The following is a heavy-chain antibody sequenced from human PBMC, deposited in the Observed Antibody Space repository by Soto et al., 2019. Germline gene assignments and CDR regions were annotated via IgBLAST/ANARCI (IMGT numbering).Heavy chain of an antibody. CDR2: IYHSGST. J-gene: IGHJ4*02. CDR3: ARVRGAVYDSSGYYNDY. Sequence: SETLSLTCAVSGGSISSGGYSWSWIRQPPGKGLEWIGYIYHSGSTYYNPSLKSRVTISVDTSKNQFSLKLSSVTAADTAVYYCARVRGAVYDSSGYYNDYWGQGTLVTVSS. D-gene: IGHD3-22*01. CDR1: GGSISSGGYS. V-gene: IGHV4-30-2*01.